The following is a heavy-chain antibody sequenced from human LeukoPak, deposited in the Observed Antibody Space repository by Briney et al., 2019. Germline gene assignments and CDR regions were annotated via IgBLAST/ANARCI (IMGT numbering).Heavy chain of an antibody. D-gene: IGHD6-19*01. J-gene: IGHJ5*02. CDR3: AKDGYSSGWYSGWFDP. Sequence: AGGSLRLSCAASGFTFSSYAMSWVRQAPGKGLEWVSAISGSGGSTYYADSVKGRFTISRDNSKNTLYLRMNSLRAEDTAVYYCAKDGYSSGWYSGWFDPWGQGTLVTVSS. V-gene: IGHV3-23*01. CDR2: ISGSGGST. CDR1: GFTFSSYA.